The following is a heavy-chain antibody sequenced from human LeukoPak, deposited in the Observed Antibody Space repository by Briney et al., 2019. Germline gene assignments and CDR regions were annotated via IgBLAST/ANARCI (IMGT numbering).Heavy chain of an antibody. CDR2: IYYSGST. V-gene: IGHV4-59*01. CDR1: GGSISSYY. D-gene: IGHD3-10*01. J-gene: IGHJ3*02. CDR3: ARFLGPVDAFDI. Sequence: SETLSLTCTVSGGSISSYYWSWIRQPPGKGLEWIGYIYYSGSTNYNPSLKSRVTISVDTSKNQFSLKLSSVTAADTAVYYCARFLGPVDAFDIWGQGAMVTVSS.